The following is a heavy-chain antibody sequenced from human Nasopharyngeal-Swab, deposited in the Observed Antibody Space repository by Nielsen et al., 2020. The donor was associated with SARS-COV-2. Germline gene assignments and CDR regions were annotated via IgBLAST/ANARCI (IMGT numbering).Heavy chain of an antibody. V-gene: IGHV4-34*01. J-gene: IGHJ5*02. CDR3: ARGAVAGTVPRWFDP. D-gene: IGHD6-19*01. Sequence: SETLSLTCAVYGGSFSGYYWSWIRQPPGKGLEWIGEINHSGSTNYNPSLKSRVTISVDTSKNQFSLKLSSVTAADTAVYYCARGAVAGTVPRWFDPWGQGTLVTVPS. CDR2: INHSGST. CDR1: GGSFSGYY.